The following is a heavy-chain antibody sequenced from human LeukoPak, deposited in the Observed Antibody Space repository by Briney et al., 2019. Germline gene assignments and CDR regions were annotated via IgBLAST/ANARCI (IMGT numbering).Heavy chain of an antibody. J-gene: IGHJ4*02. V-gene: IGHV4-34*01. CDR2: INHSGST. CDR3: ARHGVATVYSSFDH. CDR1: GGSFSGYY. D-gene: IGHD2-15*01. Sequence: SETLSLTCAVYGGSFSGYYWSWIRQPPVKGLEWIGEINHSGSTNYNPSLKSRVTISVDTSKNQFSLKLSSVTAADTAVYYCARHGVATVYSSFDHWGQGTLVTVSS.